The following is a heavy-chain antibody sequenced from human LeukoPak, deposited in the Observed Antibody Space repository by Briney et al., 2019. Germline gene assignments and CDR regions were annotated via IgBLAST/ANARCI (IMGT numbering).Heavy chain of an antibody. CDR2: IWYDGSNK. CDR3: ARDAGDIAVAPGGY. D-gene: IGHD6-19*01. Sequence: GGSLRLSCAASGFTFSSYGMHWVRQAPGKGLEWVAVIWYDGSNKYYADSVKGRFTISRDNSKNTLYLQMNSLRAEDTAVYYCARDAGDIAVAPGGYWGQGTLVTVSS. J-gene: IGHJ4*02. CDR1: GFTFSSYG. V-gene: IGHV3-33*01.